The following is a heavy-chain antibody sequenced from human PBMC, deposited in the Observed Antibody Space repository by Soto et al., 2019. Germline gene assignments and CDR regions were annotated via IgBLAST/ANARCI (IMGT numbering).Heavy chain of an antibody. D-gene: IGHD3-3*01. J-gene: IGHJ6*04. CDR2: IKSKTDGGTT. CDR3: TTGSYYDFWSGYGMDV. CDR1: GFTFRNAW. V-gene: IGHV3-15*01. Sequence: LRLSCAASGFTFRNAWMSWVRQAPGKGLEWVGRIKSKTDGGTTDYAAPVKGRFTISRDDSKNTLYLQMNSLKTEDTAVYYCTTGSYYDFWSGYGMDVWGKGPTVTVSS.